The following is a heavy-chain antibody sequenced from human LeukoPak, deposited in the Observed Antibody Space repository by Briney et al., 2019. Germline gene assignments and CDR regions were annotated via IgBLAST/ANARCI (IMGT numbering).Heavy chain of an antibody. V-gene: IGHV4-31*03. CDR2: IYYSGST. Sequence: SETLSLTCTVSGGSISSGGYYWSWIRQHPGKGLEWIGYIYYSGSTYYNPSLKSRVTISVDTSKNQFSLKLSSVTAAATAVYYCARSPAYGDGYYYYGMDVWGQGTTVTVSS. D-gene: IGHD4-17*01. CDR3: ARSPAYGDGYYYYGMDV. CDR1: GGSISSGGYY. J-gene: IGHJ6*02.